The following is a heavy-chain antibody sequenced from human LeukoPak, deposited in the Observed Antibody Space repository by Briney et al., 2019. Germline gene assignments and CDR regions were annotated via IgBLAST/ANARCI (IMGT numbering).Heavy chain of an antibody. D-gene: IGHD6-13*01. V-gene: IGHV3-53*01. Sequence: GGSLRLSCAASGFAVSRNYMSWVRQAPGKGLEWVSEIYRDDSTYYAASVKGRFSIFRDNSKNTVYLQMNSLSADDTAVYYCARGIAAAGTVWVASDAFDIWGQGTMVTVSS. CDR2: IYRDDST. J-gene: IGHJ3*02. CDR3: ARGIAAAGTVWVASDAFDI. CDR1: GFAVSRNY.